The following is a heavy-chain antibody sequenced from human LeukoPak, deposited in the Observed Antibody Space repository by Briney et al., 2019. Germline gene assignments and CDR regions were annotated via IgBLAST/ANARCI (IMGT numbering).Heavy chain of an antibody. J-gene: IGHJ6*03. V-gene: IGHV4-59*01. CDR2: IYYSGST. CDR1: GRSITGYY. Sequence: SETLSLTCTVSGRSITGYYWTWIRQPPGKGLEWIGYIYYSGSTNYNPSLKSRVTISVDTSKNQFSLKLSSVTAADTAVYYCARSVEGYCRGGSCYSYSYYMDVWGKGTTVTISS. CDR3: ARSVEGYCRGGSCYSYSYYMDV. D-gene: IGHD2-15*01.